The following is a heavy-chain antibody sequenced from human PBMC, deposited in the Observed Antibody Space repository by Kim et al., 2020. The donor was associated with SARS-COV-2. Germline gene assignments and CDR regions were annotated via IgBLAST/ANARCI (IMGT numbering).Heavy chain of an antibody. D-gene: IGHD6-13*01. V-gene: IGHV4-31*02. Sequence: SNPSLKSRVTISVDTSKNQFSLKLSSVTAADTAVYYCARGQDSSSWLFDYWGQGTLVTVSS. CDR3: ARGQDSSSWLFDY. J-gene: IGHJ4*02.